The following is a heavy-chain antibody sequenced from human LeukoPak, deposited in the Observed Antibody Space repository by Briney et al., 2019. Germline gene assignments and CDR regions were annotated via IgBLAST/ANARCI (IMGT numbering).Heavy chain of an antibody. CDR1: GYTFTSYD. D-gene: IGHD3-3*01. V-gene: IGHV1-8*03. J-gene: IGHJ6*03. Sequence: ASVKVSCKASGYTFTSYDINWVRQATGQGLEWMGWMNPNSGNTGYAQKFQGRVTITRNTSISTAYMELSSLRSEDTAVYYCARRLNFWSGSYYYYMDVWGKGTTVTVSS. CDR3: ARRLNFWSGSYYYYMDV. CDR2: MNPNSGNT.